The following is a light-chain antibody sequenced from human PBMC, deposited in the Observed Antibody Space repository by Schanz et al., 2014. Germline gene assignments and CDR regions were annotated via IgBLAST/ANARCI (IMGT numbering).Light chain of an antibody. Sequence: EIVMTQSPATLSVSPGERATLSCRASQSISSSYLAWYQQKPGQAPRLLIYGASSRATGIPDRFSGSGSRTDFTLTISSLQPDDFATYYCQQYILYSTFGQGTKLEIK. CDR1: QSISSSY. CDR3: QQYILYST. V-gene: IGKV3-20*01. J-gene: IGKJ2*01. CDR2: GAS.